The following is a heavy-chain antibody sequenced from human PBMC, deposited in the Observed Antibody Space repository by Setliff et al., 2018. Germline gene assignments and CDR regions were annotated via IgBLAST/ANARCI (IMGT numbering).Heavy chain of an antibody. D-gene: IGHD2-21*01. Sequence: GGSLRLSCVASGLSFSSYAINWVRQAPGKGLEWVANIKQDGSEEYYVDSVRGRFTISRDNAHNSLYLQMNNLRVEDTAVYYCTTRYHNPGDGYMAVFDFWGQGSLVTVSS. CDR3: TTRYHNPGDGYMAVFDF. V-gene: IGHV3-7*03. CDR2: IKQDGSEE. J-gene: IGHJ4*02. CDR1: GLSFSSYA.